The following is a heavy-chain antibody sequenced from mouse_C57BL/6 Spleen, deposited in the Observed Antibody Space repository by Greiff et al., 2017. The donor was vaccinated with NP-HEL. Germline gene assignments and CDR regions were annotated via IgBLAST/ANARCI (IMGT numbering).Heavy chain of an antibody. D-gene: IGHD2-3*01. CDR2: ISSGSSTT. CDR1: GFTFSDYG. V-gene: IGHV5-17*01. Sequence: EVQVVESGGGLVKPGGSLKLSCAASGFTFSDYGMHWVRQAPEKGLEWVAYISSGSSTTYYADTVKGRSTISRDNAKNTLFLQMTSLRSEDTAMYYCARRAIYDGYYEGFAYWGQGTLVTVSA. CDR3: ARRAIYDGYYEGFAY. J-gene: IGHJ3*01.